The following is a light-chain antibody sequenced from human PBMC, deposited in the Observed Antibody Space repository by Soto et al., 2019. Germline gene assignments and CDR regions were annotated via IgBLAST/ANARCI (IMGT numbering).Light chain of an antibody. Sequence: EIVMTQSPATLSVPPGERATSSCRASHSVNTDLAWYQQKPGQAPRLLIHDASTRATGIPVRFSASGSGTEFTLTISSLQSEDFAIYYCQQYNNWPLGFGGGTKVEIK. J-gene: IGKJ4*01. CDR3: QQYNNWPLG. CDR1: HSVNTD. V-gene: IGKV3-15*01. CDR2: DAS.